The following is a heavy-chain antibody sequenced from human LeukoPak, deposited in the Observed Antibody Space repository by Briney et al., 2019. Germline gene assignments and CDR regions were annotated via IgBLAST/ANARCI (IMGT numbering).Heavy chain of an antibody. V-gene: IGHV3-23*01. D-gene: IGHD3-22*01. CDR1: GFTFSDYY. Sequence: GGPLRLSCAASGFTFSDYYMSWIRQAPGKGLEWVSAISGSGGSTYYADSVKGRFTISRDNSKNTLYLQMNSLRAEDTAVYYCAKDPYDSSGYDYWGQGTLVTVSS. CDR2: ISGSGGST. CDR3: AKDPYDSSGYDY. J-gene: IGHJ4*02.